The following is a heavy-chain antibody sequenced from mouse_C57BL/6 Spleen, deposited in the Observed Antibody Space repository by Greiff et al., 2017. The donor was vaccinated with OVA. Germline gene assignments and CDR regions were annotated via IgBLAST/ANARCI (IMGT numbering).Heavy chain of an antibody. J-gene: IGHJ4*01. CDR1: GYAFSSSW. CDR2: IYPGDGDT. Sequence: QVQLQQSGPELVKPGASVKISCKASGYAFSSSWMNWVKQRPGKGLEWIGRIYPGDGDTNYNGKFKGKATLTADKSSSTAYMQLSSLTSEDSAVYFCARRGPYYSNYEAMDYWGQGTSVTVSS. CDR3: ARRGPYYSNYEAMDY. D-gene: IGHD2-5*01. V-gene: IGHV1-82*01.